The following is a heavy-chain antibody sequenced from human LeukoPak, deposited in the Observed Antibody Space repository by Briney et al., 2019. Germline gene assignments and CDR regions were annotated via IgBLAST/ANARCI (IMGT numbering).Heavy chain of an antibody. J-gene: IGHJ6*02. CDR3: AGGYYGSGGYYIRYYYYYGMDV. V-gene: IGHV4-34*01. D-gene: IGHD3-10*01. Sequence: SETLSLTCAVYGGSFSGYYWSWIRQPPGKGLEWIGEINHSGSTNYNPSLKSRVTTSVDTSKNQFSLKLSSVTAADTAVYYCAGGYYGSGGYYIRYYYYYGMDVWGQGTTVTVSS. CDR2: INHSGST. CDR1: GGSFSGYY.